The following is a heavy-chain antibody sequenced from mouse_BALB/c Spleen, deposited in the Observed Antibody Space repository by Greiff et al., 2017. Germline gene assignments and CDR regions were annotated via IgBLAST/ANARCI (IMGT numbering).Heavy chain of an antibody. CDR2: IWTGGGT. D-gene: IGHD1-1*01. J-gene: IGHJ4*01. CDR1: GFSLTNYD. V-gene: IGHV2-9-2*01. CDR3: VSAPYYCGGSPDAMDY. Sequence: VQRVESGPGLVAPSQSLSITCTVSGFSLTNYDISWIRQQPGKGLEWIGVIWTGGGTNYNSAFMSRLSTSKDNSKSQVFLKMYTLQTDDTAIYYCVSAPYYCGGSPDAMDYWGQGTSVTVSS.